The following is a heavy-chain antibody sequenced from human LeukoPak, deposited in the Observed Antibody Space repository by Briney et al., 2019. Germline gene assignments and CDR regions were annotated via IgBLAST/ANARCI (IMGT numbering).Heavy chain of an antibody. V-gene: IGHV3-33*01. CDR1: GFNFISHV. Sequence: GGSLRLSCAASGFNFISHVIHWVRQAPGKGLEWVTVIWYDGSQKYYADSVKGRFTISRDNSKNTVNVQMNNLRAEDTAVYYCARADSGSNSLDYWGQGALVTVSS. J-gene: IGHJ4*02. CDR2: IWYDGSQK. D-gene: IGHD1-26*01. CDR3: ARADSGSNSLDY.